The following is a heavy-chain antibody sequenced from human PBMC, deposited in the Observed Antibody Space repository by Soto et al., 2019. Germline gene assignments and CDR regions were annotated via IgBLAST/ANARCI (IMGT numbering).Heavy chain of an antibody. V-gene: IGHV3-23*01. Sequence: GGSLRLSCAASGFTFSSYAMNWVRQAPGKGLEWVSTISGSGGITYYADSVKGRFTISSDNSKNTLYLQMNSLRAEETAVYYCAKEGYCSGGNCYGYPFDYWGQGTLVTVSS. J-gene: IGHJ4*02. CDR3: AKEGYCSGGNCYGYPFDY. CDR2: ISGSGGIT. D-gene: IGHD2-15*01. CDR1: GFTFSSYA.